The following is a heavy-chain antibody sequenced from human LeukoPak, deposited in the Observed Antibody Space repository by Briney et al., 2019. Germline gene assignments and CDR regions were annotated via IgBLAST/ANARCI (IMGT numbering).Heavy chain of an antibody. J-gene: IGHJ4*02. CDR3: TPHRDGNYPFDY. V-gene: IGHV3-48*02. CDR2: ISSTSSTI. Sequence: GGSLRLSCAAPGFTFSTYSMNWVRQAPGKGLEWVSYISSTSSTIYYADSVKGRFTISRDSAKNSLYLQMSSLRDDDTAVYYCTPHRDGNYPFDYWGQGTLVTVST. D-gene: IGHD1-7*01. CDR1: GFTFSTYS.